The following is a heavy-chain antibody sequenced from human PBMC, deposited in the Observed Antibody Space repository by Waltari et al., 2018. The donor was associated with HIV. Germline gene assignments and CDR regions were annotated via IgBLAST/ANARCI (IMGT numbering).Heavy chain of an antibody. J-gene: IGHJ4*02. CDR2: IRSRAEGGTT. CDR1: GFPVRDAW. D-gene: IGHD3-10*01. V-gene: IGHV3-15*01. Sequence: EGQLVASAGDWVKQGGCLSPPCAASGFPVRDAWLTWVRQVPGKGLEWVAHIRSRAEGGTTDYAAVVKGRFTVSSDDSNSTLYLQMNSLKTGDTGVYYCATEETYASGTYFDYWGQGTLVTVSS. CDR3: ATEETYASGTYFDY.